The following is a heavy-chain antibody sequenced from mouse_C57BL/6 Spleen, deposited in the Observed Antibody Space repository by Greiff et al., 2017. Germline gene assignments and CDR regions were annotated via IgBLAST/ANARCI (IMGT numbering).Heavy chain of an antibody. Sequence: VQLQQSGPELVKPGASVKISCKASGYAFSSSWMNWVKQRPGKGLEWIGRIYPGDGDTNYNGKFKGKATLTADKSSSTAYMQLSSLTSEDSAVYFCARRENDYGRSYDYWGQGTTLTVSS. V-gene: IGHV1-82*01. J-gene: IGHJ2*01. CDR3: ARRENDYGRSYDY. D-gene: IGHD1-1*01. CDR2: IYPGDGDT. CDR1: GYAFSSSW.